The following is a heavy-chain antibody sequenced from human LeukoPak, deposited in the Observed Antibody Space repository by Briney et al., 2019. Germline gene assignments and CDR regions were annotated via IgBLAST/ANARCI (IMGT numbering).Heavy chain of an antibody. CDR3: ARSTYCTSNTCPMDY. J-gene: IGHJ4*02. V-gene: IGHV1-46*01. CDR1: GYTFTSYY. Sequence: ASVRVSCKASGYTFTSYYIYWVRQAPGQGLEWMGIINPSAGSTTYAQKFQGRVTMTRDTSTSTVYMELSSLRSEDTAMYFCARSTYCTSNTCPMDYWGQGTLVTVSS. D-gene: IGHD2-2*01. CDR2: INPSAGST.